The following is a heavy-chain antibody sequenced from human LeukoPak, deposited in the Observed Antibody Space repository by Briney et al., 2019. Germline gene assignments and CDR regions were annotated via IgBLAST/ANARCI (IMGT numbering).Heavy chain of an antibody. Sequence: ASVKVSCKASGYSFTNYGITWVRQAPGQGLEWMGWISGYNANTNYAQNPQGRVTMTTDTSTSTAYMELRSLRSDDTAVYYCARDLSSSSYIMDYWGQGTLVTVSS. CDR2: ISGYNANT. V-gene: IGHV1-18*01. CDR3: ARDLSSSSYIMDY. CDR1: GYSFTNYG. D-gene: IGHD6-6*01. J-gene: IGHJ4*02.